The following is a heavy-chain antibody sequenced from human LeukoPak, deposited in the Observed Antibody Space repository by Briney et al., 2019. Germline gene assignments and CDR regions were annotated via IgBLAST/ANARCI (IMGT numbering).Heavy chain of an antibody. CDR1: GGTFSSYA. J-gene: IGHJ4*02. CDR2: IIPIFGTA. Sequence: GSSVKVSCKASGGTFSSYAISWVRQAPGQGLEWMGGIIPIFGTANYAQKFQGRVTITADESTSTAYMELSSLRSEDTAVYYCARTNYYDSSGYYRGVGDYWGQGTLVTVSS. D-gene: IGHD3-22*01. V-gene: IGHV1-69*01. CDR3: ARTNYYDSSGYYRGVGDY.